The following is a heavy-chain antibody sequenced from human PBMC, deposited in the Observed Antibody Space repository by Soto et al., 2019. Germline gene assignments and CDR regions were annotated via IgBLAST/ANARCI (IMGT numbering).Heavy chain of an antibody. CDR2: ISYDGSNK. J-gene: IGHJ6*02. D-gene: IGHD3-3*01. CDR1: GFTFSSYG. V-gene: IGHV3-30*18. Sequence: GGSLRLSCAASGFTFSSYGMHWVRQAPGKGLEWVAVISYDGSNKYYADSVKGRFTISRDNSKNTLYLQMNSLRAEDTAVYYCAKDSGPNYDFCSGYYNYYYYGMDVWGQGTTVTVSS. CDR3: AKDSGPNYDFCSGYYNYYYYGMDV.